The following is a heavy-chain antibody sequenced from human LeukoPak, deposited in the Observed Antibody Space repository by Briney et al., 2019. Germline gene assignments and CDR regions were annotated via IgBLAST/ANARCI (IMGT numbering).Heavy chain of an antibody. CDR2: ISSSSSYI. J-gene: IGHJ4*02. V-gene: IGHV3-21*01. D-gene: IGHD5-12*01. CDR1: GFTFSSYS. CDR3: ARRIVATKHFDY. Sequence: GGSLRLSCAASGFTFSSYSMNWVRQAPGKGLEWVSSISSSSSYIYYADSVKGRFTISRDNAKNSLYLQMNSLRAEDTAVYYCARRIVATKHFDYWGQGTLVTVSA.